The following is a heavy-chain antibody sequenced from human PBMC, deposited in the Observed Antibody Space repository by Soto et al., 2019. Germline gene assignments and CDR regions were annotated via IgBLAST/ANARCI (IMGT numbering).Heavy chain of an antibody. CDR2: LSNTGATT. Sequence: EVHLLESGGGLVQPGGSLRLSCEASGFTFNKYAMSWVRQAPGKGLEWVSALSNTGATTYYANPMKGRFTISRDNSKSTLYLRMDSVRADDTAMYFCAKDIFGNCSGSCYSGGSDYWGQGTLVTVSS. CDR3: AKDIFGNCSGSCYSGGSDY. J-gene: IGHJ4*02. D-gene: IGHD2-15*01. V-gene: IGHV3-23*01. CDR1: GFTFNKYA.